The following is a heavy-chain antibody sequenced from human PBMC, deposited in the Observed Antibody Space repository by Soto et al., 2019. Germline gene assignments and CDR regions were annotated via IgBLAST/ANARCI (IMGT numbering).Heavy chain of an antibody. V-gene: IGHV4-34*01. CDR2: INHSGST. CDR3: ARRASGSTYYYYGMDV. Sequence: PSETLSLTCAVYGGSFSGYYWSWIRQPPGKGLEWIGEINHSGSTNYNPSLKSRVTISVDTSKNQFSLKLSSVTAADTAVYYCARRASGSTYYYYGMDVWGQGTTVTVSS. D-gene: IGHD3-3*01. J-gene: IGHJ6*02. CDR1: GGSFSGYY.